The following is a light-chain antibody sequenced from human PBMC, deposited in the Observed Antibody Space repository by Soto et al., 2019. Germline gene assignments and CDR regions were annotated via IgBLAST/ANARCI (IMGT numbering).Light chain of an antibody. CDR1: STNIGRNT. CDR2: SNS. Sequence: QSVLTQTPSASGTPGQRVSISCSGSSTNIGRNTVIWYQQVPGTTPKVLIYSNSQRPSGVPDRFSRSKSGTSASLAISGLQSDDEADYYCAACDDSINGVVFGGGTKLTVL. J-gene: IGLJ2*01. V-gene: IGLV1-44*01. CDR3: AACDDSINGVV.